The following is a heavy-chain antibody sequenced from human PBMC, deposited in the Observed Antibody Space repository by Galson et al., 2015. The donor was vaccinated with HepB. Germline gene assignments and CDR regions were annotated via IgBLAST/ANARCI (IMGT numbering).Heavy chain of an antibody. CDR3: ARDETTYSSSFNWFDP. CDR1: GDSVSSNSAA. D-gene: IGHD6-6*01. J-gene: IGHJ5*02. Sequence: CAISGDSVSSNSAAWNWIRQSPSRGLEWLGRTYYRSKWYNDYAVSVKSRITINPDTSKNQFSLQLNSVTPEDTAVYYCARDETTYSSSFNWFDPWGQGTLVTVSS. V-gene: IGHV6-1*01. CDR2: TYYRSKWYN.